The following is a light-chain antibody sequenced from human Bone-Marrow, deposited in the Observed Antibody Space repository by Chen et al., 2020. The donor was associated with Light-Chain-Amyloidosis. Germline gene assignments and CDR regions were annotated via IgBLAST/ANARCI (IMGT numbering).Light chain of an antibody. CDR2: DDS. V-gene: IGLV3-21*02. Sequence: SYVLTPHSSESLSPGQTATLACGRNNIGSPSVHWYQQTPGQAPLLVVYDDSDWPSGIPERLSGSNSGNTATLTISRVEAGDEADYYCQVWDRSSDRPVFGGGTKLTVL. J-gene: IGLJ3*02. CDR3: QVWDRSSDRPV. CDR1: NIGSPS.